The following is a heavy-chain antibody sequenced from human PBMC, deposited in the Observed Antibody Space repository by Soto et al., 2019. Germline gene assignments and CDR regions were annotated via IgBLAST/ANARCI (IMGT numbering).Heavy chain of an antibody. CDR2: IKYSGTT. CDR3: ARHILVNKDAFDV. V-gene: IGHV4-39*01. CDR1: GGSISSSRCH. D-gene: IGHD2-15*01. Sequence: PSETLSLTCTVSGGSISSSRCHWGWIRQPPGKGLEWIASIKYSGTTFYNPSLKSRVTLSVDTSKNQFALKLSSVTAADTAVYYCARHILVNKDAFDVWGQGKLVTVS. J-gene: IGHJ3*01.